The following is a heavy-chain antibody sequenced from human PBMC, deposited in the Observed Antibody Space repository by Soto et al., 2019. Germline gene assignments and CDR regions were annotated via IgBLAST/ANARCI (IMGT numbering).Heavy chain of an antibody. Sequence: PSETLSLTCTVSGGSISSYYWSWIRQPPGKGLEWIGYIYYSGSTNYNPSLKSRVTISVDTSKNQFSLKLSSVTAADTAVYYCARERIAARPGGYFDYWGQGTLVTVSS. CDR3: ARERIAARPGGYFDY. J-gene: IGHJ4*02. D-gene: IGHD6-6*01. V-gene: IGHV4-59*01. CDR2: IYYSGST. CDR1: GGSISSYY.